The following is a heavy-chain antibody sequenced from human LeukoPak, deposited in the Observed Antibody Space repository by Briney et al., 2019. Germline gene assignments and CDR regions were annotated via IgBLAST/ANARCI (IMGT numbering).Heavy chain of an antibody. Sequence: GGSLRLSCAASGFTFSDYYMSWIRQAPGKGLEWVSYISSSGSTIYYADSVKGRFTISRDNAKNSLYLQMNSLRAEDTAVYYCAIEYSSSSSYYYYYYMEVWGKGTTVTVPS. CDR1: GFTFSDYY. J-gene: IGHJ6*03. CDR3: AIEYSSSSSYYYYYYMEV. V-gene: IGHV3-11*04. CDR2: ISSSGSTI. D-gene: IGHD6-6*01.